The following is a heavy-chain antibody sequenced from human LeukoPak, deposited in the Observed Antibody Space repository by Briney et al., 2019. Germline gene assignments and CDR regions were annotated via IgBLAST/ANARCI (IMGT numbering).Heavy chain of an antibody. Sequence: SETLSLTCTVSGGSISSYYWSWIRQPPGKGLEWIGYIYYSGSTNYNPSLKSRVTISVDTSKNQFSLKLSSVTAADTAVYYCARGLRGSYYFDYWGQGTLVTVSS. CDR1: GGSISSYY. J-gene: IGHJ4*02. D-gene: IGHD1-26*01. V-gene: IGHV4-59*01. CDR2: IYYSGST. CDR3: ARGLRGSYYFDY.